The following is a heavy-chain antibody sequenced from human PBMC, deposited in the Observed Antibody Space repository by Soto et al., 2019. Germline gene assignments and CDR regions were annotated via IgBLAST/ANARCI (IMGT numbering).Heavy chain of an antibody. CDR2: ISWNSGSI. D-gene: IGHD5-12*01. V-gene: IGHV3-9*01. J-gene: IGHJ4*02. CDR1: GFTFDDYA. Sequence: EVQLVESGGGLLQPGRSLRLSFAASGFTFDDYAMHWARQAPGKGLEWVSGISWNSGSIGYADSVKGRFTISRDNAKNSLYLQMNSLRAEDTALYYCAKAGGVDIVATITLDYWGQGTLVTVSS. CDR3: AKAGGVDIVATITLDY.